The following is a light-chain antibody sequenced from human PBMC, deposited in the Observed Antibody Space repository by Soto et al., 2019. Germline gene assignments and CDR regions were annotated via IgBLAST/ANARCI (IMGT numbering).Light chain of an antibody. CDR2: DVT. J-gene: IGLJ1*01. CDR1: SSDVGGYKY. CDR3: SSYTTSSSYV. Sequence: QSVLTQPASVSGSPGQSIAISCTGTSSDVGGYKYVSWYQQHPGKAPKLLIYDVTNRPSGVSDRFSGSKSGNTASLTISGLQSGDEADYYCSSYTTSSSYVFGTGTKVTVL. V-gene: IGLV2-14*01.